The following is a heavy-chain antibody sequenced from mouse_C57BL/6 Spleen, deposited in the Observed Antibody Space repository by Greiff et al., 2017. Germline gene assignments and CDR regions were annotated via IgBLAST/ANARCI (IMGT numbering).Heavy chain of an antibody. CDR2: IYPGDGDT. CDR1: GYAFSSSW. CDR3: ARDYRDYAMDD. J-gene: IGHJ4*01. V-gene: IGHV1-82*01. Sequence: VQLQQSGPELVKPGASVKISCKASGYAFSSSWMNWVKQRPGKGLEWIGRIYPGDGDTNYNGKFKGKATLTADKSSSTAYMQLSSLTSEDSAVYFCARDYRDYAMDDWGQGTSVTVSS. D-gene: IGHD2-13*01.